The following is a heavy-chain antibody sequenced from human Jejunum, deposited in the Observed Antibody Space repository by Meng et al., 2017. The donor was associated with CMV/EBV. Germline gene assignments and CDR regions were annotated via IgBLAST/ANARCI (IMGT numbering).Heavy chain of an antibody. CDR2: IIPIFRTT. V-gene: IGHV1-69*05. J-gene: IGHJ6*02. CDR1: A. CDR3: ATAPRGDYEPYYYYGLDV. D-gene: IGHD4-17*01. Sequence: AISWVRQAPGQGLEWMGGIIPIFRTTNYAQRFQGRATITTGESTSTVYMELSSLTSDDTAVYYCATAPRGDYEPYYYYGLDVWGPGTTGTVSS.